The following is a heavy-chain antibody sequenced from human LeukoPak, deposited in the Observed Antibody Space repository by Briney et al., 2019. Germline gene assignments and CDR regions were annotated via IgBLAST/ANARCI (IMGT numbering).Heavy chain of an antibody. Sequence: PSETLSLTCTVSGGSISSYYWSWIRQPPGKGLEWIGYIYTSGSTNYNPSLKSRVTISVDTSKNQFSLKLSSVTAADTAVYYSARDRGLNDYWGQGTLVTVSS. J-gene: IGHJ4*02. V-gene: IGHV4-4*09. D-gene: IGHD3-22*01. CDR2: IYTSGST. CDR1: GGSISSYY. CDR3: ARDRGLNDY.